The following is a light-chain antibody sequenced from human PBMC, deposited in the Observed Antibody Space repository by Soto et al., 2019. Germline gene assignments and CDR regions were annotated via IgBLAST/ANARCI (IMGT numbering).Light chain of an antibody. CDR1: QSVSSY. CDR2: DAS. CDR3: QQRSNWPLT. J-gene: IGKJ1*01. Sequence: EIVMTQSPATLSVSPGERATLSCRASQSVSSYLAWYQQKPGQAPRLLIYDASNRATGIPARFGGSGSGTDFTLTISSLEPEDFAVYYCQQRSNWPLTFGQGTKVDIK. V-gene: IGKV3-11*01.